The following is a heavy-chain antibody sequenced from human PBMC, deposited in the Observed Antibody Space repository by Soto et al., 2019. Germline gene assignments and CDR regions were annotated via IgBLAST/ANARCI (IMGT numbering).Heavy chain of an antibody. V-gene: IGHV1-46*01. CDR1: RDTFTSYY. Sequence: VSVKVSYRAPRDTFTSYYINWVRQDPGQGLEWMGVINPHGGSTAYAQKFKGRVTLTRDTSASTVYMEVSSLTSEDTAMYYCARSSGGNFGIIIEGTNWFAPWGQGTLVTVSS. CDR3: ARSSGGNFGIIIEGTNWFAP. CDR2: INPHGGST. J-gene: IGHJ5*02. D-gene: IGHD1-26*01.